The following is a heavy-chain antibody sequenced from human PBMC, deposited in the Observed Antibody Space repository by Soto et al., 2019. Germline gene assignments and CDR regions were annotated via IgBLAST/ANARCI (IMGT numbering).Heavy chain of an antibody. CDR1: GGTFRSYA. CDR2: IIPIFGTA. V-gene: IGHV1-69*12. D-gene: IGHD3-10*01. CDR3: ARGVNYYYYYGMDV. Sequence: QVQLVQSGAEVKKPGYSVKVSCKAPGGTFRSYAISWVRQAPGEGLEWMGGIIPIFGTANYAQKFQGRVTITADESTSTAYMELSSMRSEDTAVYYCARGVNYYYYYGMDVWGQGTTVTVSS. J-gene: IGHJ6*02.